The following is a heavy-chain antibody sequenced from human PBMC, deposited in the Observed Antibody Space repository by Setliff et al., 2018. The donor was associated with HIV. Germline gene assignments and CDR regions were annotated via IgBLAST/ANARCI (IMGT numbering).Heavy chain of an antibody. D-gene: IGHD3-22*01. Sequence: HPGGSLRLSCAASGFTFSYYEMNWVRQAPGKGLEWVSYISSSGSTIYYADSVKGRFTISRDNAKNSLYLQMNSLRAKDTAVYYCAMYDSRVDAFDIWGQGTMVTVSS. J-gene: IGHJ3*02. V-gene: IGHV3-48*03. CDR3: AMYDSRVDAFDI. CDR2: ISSSGSTI. CDR1: GFTFSYYE.